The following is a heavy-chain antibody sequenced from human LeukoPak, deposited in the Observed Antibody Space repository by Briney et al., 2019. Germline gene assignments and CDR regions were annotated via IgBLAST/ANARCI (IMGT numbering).Heavy chain of an antibody. CDR1: GFTFSSYA. CDR2: ISYDGSNK. V-gene: IGHV3-30-3*01. Sequence: GRSLRLSCTASGFTFSSYAMHWVRQAPGKGLEWVAVISYDGSNKYYADSVKGRFTISRDNSKNTLYLQMNSLRAEDTAVYYCAREACPYRLCYYDSSGYSLNYYFGYWGQGTLVTVSS. CDR3: AREACPYRLCYYDSSGYSLNYYFGY. D-gene: IGHD3-22*01. J-gene: IGHJ4*02.